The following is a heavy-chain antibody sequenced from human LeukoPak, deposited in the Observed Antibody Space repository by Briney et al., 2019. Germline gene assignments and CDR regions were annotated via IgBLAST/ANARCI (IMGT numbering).Heavy chain of an antibody. Sequence: GESLKISCKGSGYSFTSYWIGWVRQMPGKGLEWMGIIYPGDSDTRYNPSFQGQVTISADKSISTAYLQWSSLKASDTAMYYCARGPPSGSYYRGFFYYYMDVWAKGTTVTVSS. D-gene: IGHD1-26*01. CDR2: IYPGDSDT. CDR1: GYSFTSYW. CDR3: ARGPPSGSYYRGFFYYYMDV. J-gene: IGHJ6*03. V-gene: IGHV5-51*01.